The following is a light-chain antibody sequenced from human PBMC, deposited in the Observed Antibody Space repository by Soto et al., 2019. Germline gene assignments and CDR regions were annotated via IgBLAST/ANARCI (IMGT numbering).Light chain of an antibody. CDR3: HQYAMSPQT. J-gene: IGKJ4*01. V-gene: IGKV3-20*01. CDR2: GAT. Sequence: EIVLTQSPGTLSLSPGERVTLSCRASQMVPASYLAWYQQKPGQAPRLLIYGATNRATGIPDRFSGRGTGTDFTLTISRLEAADFAVYYCHQYAMSPQTFGGGAKVEI. CDR1: QMVPASY.